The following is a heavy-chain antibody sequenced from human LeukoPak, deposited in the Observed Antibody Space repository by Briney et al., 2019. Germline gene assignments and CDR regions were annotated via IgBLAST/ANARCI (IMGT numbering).Heavy chain of an antibody. CDR1: GFTFSSYS. Sequence: GGSLRLSCAASGFTFSSYSMNWVRQAPGKGLEWVGFIRSKAYGGTTEYAASVKGRFTISRDDSKSIAYLQMNSLRTEDTAVYYCTRDRGLRYFDWLLFDYWGQGTLVTVSS. J-gene: IGHJ4*02. CDR3: TRDRGLRYFDWLLFDY. D-gene: IGHD3-9*01. V-gene: IGHV3-49*04. CDR2: IRSKAYGGTT.